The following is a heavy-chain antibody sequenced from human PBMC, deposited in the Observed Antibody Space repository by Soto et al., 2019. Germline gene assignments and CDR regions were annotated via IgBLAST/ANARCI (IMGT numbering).Heavy chain of an antibody. J-gene: IGHJ4*02. D-gene: IGHD3-22*01. CDR2: ISGSGGST. Sequence: TGGSLRLSCAASGFTFSSYAMIWVRQAPGKGLEWVSAISGSGGSTYYADSVKGRFTISRDNSKNTLYLQMNSLRAEDTAVYYCAKAPSYYYRGYYFDYWGQGTLVTVSS. CDR1: GFTFSSYA. V-gene: IGHV3-23*01. CDR3: AKAPSYYYRGYYFDY.